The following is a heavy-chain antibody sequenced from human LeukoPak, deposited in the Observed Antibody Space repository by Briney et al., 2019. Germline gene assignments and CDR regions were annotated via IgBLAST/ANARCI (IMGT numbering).Heavy chain of an antibody. CDR1: GGSISSYY. CDR2: IYYSGST. Sequence: SETLSLTCTVSGGSISSYYWSWIRQPPGKGLEWIGYIYYSGSTNYNPSLKSRVTISVDTSKNQFSLKLSSVTAADTAVYYCARDGCSGGSCYHYYYYMDVWGRGTTVTVSS. CDR3: ARDGCSGGSCYHYYYYMDV. V-gene: IGHV4-59*01. D-gene: IGHD2-15*01. J-gene: IGHJ6*03.